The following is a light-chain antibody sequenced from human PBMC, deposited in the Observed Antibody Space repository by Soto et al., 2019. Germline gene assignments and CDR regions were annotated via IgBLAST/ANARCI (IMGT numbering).Light chain of an antibody. J-gene: IGKJ1*01. CDR1: QSVSSSY. CDR3: QQYGSSPQT. V-gene: IGKV3-20*01. Sequence: EIVLTQSPGTLSLSPGERATLSCRASQSVSSSYLAWYQQKPGQAPRLLIYGASSRATGIPDRFSASGSGTDFTLSISRLEPEDFAAYYCQQYGSSPQTFGQGTKVEI. CDR2: GAS.